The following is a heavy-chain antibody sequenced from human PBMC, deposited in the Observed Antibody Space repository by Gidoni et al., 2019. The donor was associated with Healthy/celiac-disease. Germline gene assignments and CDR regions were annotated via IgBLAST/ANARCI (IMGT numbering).Heavy chain of an antibody. CDR2: IYDSGST. CDR3: ASSARPSYYYYGMDV. V-gene: IGHV4-59*01. J-gene: IGHJ6*02. Sequence: QVQLQESGPGLVKPSETLSLTCTVSGGSISSYYWSWIRQPPGKGLEWIGYIYDSGSTNYNPSLKSRVTISVDTSKNQFSLKLSSVTAADTAVYYCASSARPSYYYYGMDVWGQGTTVTVSS. D-gene: IGHD6-6*01. CDR1: GGSISSYY.